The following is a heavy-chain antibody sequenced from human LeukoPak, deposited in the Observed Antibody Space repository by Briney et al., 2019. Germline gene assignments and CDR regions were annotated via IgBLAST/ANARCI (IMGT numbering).Heavy chain of an antibody. J-gene: IGHJ4*02. D-gene: IGHD2-15*01. Sequence: GGSLRLSCAASGFTFSSYAMSWVRQAPGKGLEWVSAISGSGGSTYYPDSVEGRFTISRDNSKNTLYLQMNSLRAEDTAIYYCAKDHPRQGVAAHTPFDYWGQGTLVTVSS. CDR3: AKDHPRQGVAAHTPFDY. V-gene: IGHV3-23*01. CDR2: ISGSGGST. CDR1: GFTFSSYA.